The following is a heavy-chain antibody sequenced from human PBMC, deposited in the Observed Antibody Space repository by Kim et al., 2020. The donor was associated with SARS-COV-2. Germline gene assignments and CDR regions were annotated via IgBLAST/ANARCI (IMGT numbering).Heavy chain of an antibody. J-gene: IGHJ4*02. Sequence: YAQKFQGRVTTTADESTSTAYMELSSLRSEDTAVYYCARGESVDTGFDYWGQGTLVTVSS. CDR3: ARGESVDTGFDY. D-gene: IGHD5-18*01. V-gene: IGHV1-69*01.